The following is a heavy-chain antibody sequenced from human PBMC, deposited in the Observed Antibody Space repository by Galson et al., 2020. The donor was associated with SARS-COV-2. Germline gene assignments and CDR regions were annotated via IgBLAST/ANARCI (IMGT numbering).Heavy chain of an antibody. CDR2: IYYSGST. D-gene: IGHD6-19*01. V-gene: IGHV4-59*08. Sequence: SETLSLTCTVSGGSISSYYWSWIRQPPGKGLEWIGYIYYSGSTNYNPSLKSRVTISVDTSKNQFSLKLSSVTAADTAVYYCARRVIAVANSWLDRGHYYYYYYMDVWGKGTTVTVSS. CDR1: GGSISSYY. CDR3: ARRVIAVANSWLDRGHYYYYYYMDV. J-gene: IGHJ6*03.